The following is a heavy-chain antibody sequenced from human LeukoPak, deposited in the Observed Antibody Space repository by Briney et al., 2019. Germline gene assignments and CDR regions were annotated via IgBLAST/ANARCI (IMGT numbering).Heavy chain of an antibody. CDR3: ARDFMIAAVFDY. CDR1: GFTFSSYS. Sequence: GGSLRLSCAASGFTFSSYSMNWVRQAPGKGLEWVSSISSSSSYIYYADSVKGRFTISRDNAKNSLYLQMNSLRAGDTAVYYCARDFMIAAVFDYWGQGTLVTVSS. J-gene: IGHJ4*02. D-gene: IGHD6-13*01. CDR2: ISSSSSYI. V-gene: IGHV3-21*01.